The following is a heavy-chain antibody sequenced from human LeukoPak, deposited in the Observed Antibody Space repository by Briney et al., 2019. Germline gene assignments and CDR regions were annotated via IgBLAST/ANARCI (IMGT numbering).Heavy chain of an antibody. D-gene: IGHD3-16*02. V-gene: IGHV3-7*03. CDR1: GFTFSSYS. J-gene: IGHJ3*02. Sequence: GGSLRLSCAASGFTFSSYSMNWVRQAPGKGLEWVANIKQDGSEKYYVDSVKGRFTISRDNAKNSLYLQMNSLRAEDTAVYYCASSLSSRAFDIWGQGTMVTVSS. CDR3: ASSLSSRAFDI. CDR2: IKQDGSEK.